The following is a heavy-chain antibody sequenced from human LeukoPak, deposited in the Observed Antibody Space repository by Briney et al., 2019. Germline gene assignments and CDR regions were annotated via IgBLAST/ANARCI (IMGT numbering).Heavy chain of an antibody. D-gene: IGHD2-2*01. Sequence: GGSLRLSCAASGFTFSSYTMNWVRQAPGKGLEWVSSISSSSSYIYYADSVKGRFTISRDNAKNSLYLQMNSLRAEDTAVYYCARDALAAGYRLEWYYFDYWGQGTLVTVSS. CDR2: ISSSSSYI. V-gene: IGHV3-21*01. J-gene: IGHJ4*02. CDR3: ARDALAAGYRLEWYYFDY. CDR1: GFTFSSYT.